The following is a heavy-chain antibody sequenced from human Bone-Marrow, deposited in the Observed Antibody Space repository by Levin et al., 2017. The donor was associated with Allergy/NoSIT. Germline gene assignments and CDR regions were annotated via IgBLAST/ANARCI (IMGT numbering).Heavy chain of an antibody. J-gene: IGHJ5*02. V-gene: IGHV4-4*02. Sequence: SETLSLTCGVSDDSISSSNWWTWVRQPPGKGLEWIGEIYHSGSTNYNPSLKSRVTISVEKSKNQFSLKLSSVTAADTAVYYCARRNVLAPGEDWFDPWGQGILVTVSP. CDR1: DDSISSSNW. D-gene: IGHD7-27*01. CDR2: IYHSGST. CDR3: ARRNVLAPGEDWFDP.